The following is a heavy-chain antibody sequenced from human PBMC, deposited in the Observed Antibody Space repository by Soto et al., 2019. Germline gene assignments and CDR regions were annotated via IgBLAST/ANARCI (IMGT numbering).Heavy chain of an antibody. CDR3: AGHFPWDLLDY. CDR2: IGGSGGKT. CDR1: GFTVSSYE. V-gene: IGHV3-48*03. Sequence: EVQLVESGGGLVQPGGSLRLSCAASGFTVSSYEMHWVRQAPGKGLEWVSYIGGSGGKTYYADSVKGRFTISRDNAKNSLYLQMNSLRAEDTAVDYCAGHFPWDLLDYWGQGTLVTVSS. J-gene: IGHJ4*02. D-gene: IGHD1-26*01.